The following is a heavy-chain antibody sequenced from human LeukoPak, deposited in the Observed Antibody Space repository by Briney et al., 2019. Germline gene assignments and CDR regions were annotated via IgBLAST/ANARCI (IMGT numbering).Heavy chain of an antibody. Sequence: GGSLRLSCAASRFTFSYYWMTWVRQAPGKGVEWVANIKQDASDKHYVDSVRGRFTISRDNAKNSLFLQMNNLRAEDTAVYYCARVRGRHDYFDFWGQGTRVTVSS. CDR2: IKQDASDK. J-gene: IGHJ4*02. CDR1: RFTFSYYW. V-gene: IGHV3-7*01. CDR3: ARVRGRHDYFDF.